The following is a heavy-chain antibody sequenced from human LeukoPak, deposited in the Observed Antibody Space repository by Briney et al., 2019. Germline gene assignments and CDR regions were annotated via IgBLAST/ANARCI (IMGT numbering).Heavy chain of an antibody. Sequence: PSETLSLTCAVSGGSLSDSYWSWIRQSPGKGLEWIGEINHSGGTNYNPSLKRRVTISVDPSKSHFSLRVTSVTAADTAVYYCARVRADSSGWSPDFDYWGQGTLVTVS. CDR3: ARVRADSSGWSPDFDY. V-gene: IGHV4-34*01. CDR2: INHSGGT. J-gene: IGHJ4*02. D-gene: IGHD6-19*01. CDR1: GGSLSDSY.